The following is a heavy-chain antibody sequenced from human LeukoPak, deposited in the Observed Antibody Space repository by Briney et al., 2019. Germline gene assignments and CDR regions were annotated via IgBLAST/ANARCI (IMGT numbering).Heavy chain of an antibody. Sequence: SETLSLTCTVSGGSISSYYWSWIRQPPGKGLEWIGYIYYSGCTNYNPSLKSRVTISVDTSKNQFSLKLSSVTAADTAVYYCARDIIDSSGYYAGWFDPWGQGTLVTVSS. CDR3: ARDIIDSSGYYAGWFDP. J-gene: IGHJ5*02. CDR2: IYYSGCT. D-gene: IGHD3-22*01. CDR1: GGSISSYY. V-gene: IGHV4-59*01.